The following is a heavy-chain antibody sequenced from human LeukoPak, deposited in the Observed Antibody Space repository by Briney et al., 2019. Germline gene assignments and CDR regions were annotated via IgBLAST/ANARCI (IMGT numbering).Heavy chain of an antibody. D-gene: IGHD1-26*01. J-gene: IGHJ6*03. CDR3: ARSKFVGATYYYYYYMDV. CDR1: GYSFTSYW. CDR2: IYPGDSDT. Sequence: GESLKISCKGSGYSFTSYWIGWVRQVPGKGLEWMGIIYPGDSDTRYSPSFQGQVTISADKSISTAYLQWSSLKASDTAMYYCARSKFVGATYYYYYYMDVWGKGATVTVSS. V-gene: IGHV5-51*01.